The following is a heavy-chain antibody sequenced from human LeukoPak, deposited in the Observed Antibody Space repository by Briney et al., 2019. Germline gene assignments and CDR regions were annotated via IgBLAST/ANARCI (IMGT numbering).Heavy chain of an antibody. Sequence: SETLTLTCAVYGGSFSSYYWSWIRQPPGKGLEWIGEINHSGSTNYNPSLKSRVTISVDTSKNQFSLKLSSVTAADTAVYYCARDVLYYYDSGGYYVFDIWGQGTMVTVSS. CDR2: INHSGST. J-gene: IGHJ3*02. CDR1: GGSFSSYY. CDR3: ARDVLYYYDSGGYYVFDI. D-gene: IGHD3-22*01. V-gene: IGHV4-34*01.